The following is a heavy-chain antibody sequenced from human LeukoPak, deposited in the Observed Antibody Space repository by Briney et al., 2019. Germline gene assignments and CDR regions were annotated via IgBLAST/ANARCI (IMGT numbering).Heavy chain of an antibody. V-gene: IGHV3-23*01. Sequence: GGSLRLSCAASGFTFSSYAMSWVQAPGKGLEWVSAISGSGGSTYYADSVKGRFTISRDKSKNTLYLQMNSLRAEDTAVYYCAARFSSGYYYIGYYFDYWGQGTLVTVSS. D-gene: IGHD3-22*01. CDR1: GFTFSSYA. CDR3: AARFSSGYYYIGYYFDY. J-gene: IGHJ4*02. CDR2: ISGSGGST.